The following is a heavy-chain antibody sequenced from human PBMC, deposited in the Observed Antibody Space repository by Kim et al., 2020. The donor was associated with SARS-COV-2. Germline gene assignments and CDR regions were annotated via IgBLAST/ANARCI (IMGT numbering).Heavy chain of an antibody. J-gene: IGHJ6*02. Sequence: SETLSLTCAGYGWSFSGYHWSWIRQPPGKGLEWIGEINHSGSINQNPSLKSRVIISIDTYKNQFSLKLTSVTAADTGVYYCARGRAGVVPAAVLWLGPYYEYFIMDVWGHGTTV. CDR1: GWSFSGYH. V-gene: IGHV4-34*01. D-gene: IGHD2-2*01. CDR3: ARGRAGVVPAAVLWLGPYYEYFIMDV. CDR2: INHSGSI.